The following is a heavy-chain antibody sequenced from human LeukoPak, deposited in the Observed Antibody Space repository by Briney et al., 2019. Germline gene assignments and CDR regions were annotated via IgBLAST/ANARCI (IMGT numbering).Heavy chain of an antibody. D-gene: IGHD5-18*01. CDR2: IRSSSSYT. Sequence: PRGSLRLSCAASGFTFSEYYMSWIRQAPGKGLEWVSYIRSSSSYTNYADSVKGRFTISRDNAKNSLYLQMNSLRAEETAVYYCARVGRGYSCGYGVDCCGQGRLVSVSS. CDR1: GFTFSEYY. CDR3: ARVGRGYSCGYGVDC. V-gene: IGHV3-11*06. J-gene: IGHJ4*01.